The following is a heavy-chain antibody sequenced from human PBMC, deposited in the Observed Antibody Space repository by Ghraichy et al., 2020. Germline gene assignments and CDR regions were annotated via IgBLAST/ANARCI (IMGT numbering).Heavy chain of an antibody. V-gene: IGHV1-8*02. D-gene: IGHD7-27*01. CDR3: ARVENWGSVIDY. J-gene: IGHJ4*02. CDR2: MNPNSGNT. Sequence: ASVKVSCKASGYTFTSYDINWVRQATGQGLEWMGWMNPNSGNTGYAQKFQGRVTMTRNTSISTAYMELSSLRSEDTAVYYCARVENWGSVIDYWGQGTLVTVSS. CDR1: GYTFTSYD.